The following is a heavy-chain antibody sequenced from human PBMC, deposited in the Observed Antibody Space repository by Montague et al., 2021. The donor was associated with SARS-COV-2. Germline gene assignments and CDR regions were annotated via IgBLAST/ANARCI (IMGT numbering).Heavy chain of an antibody. CDR1: GGSISSSSHY. CDR2: IYYSGYT. CDR3: ARLGPGPQGEES. Sequence: SETLSLTCTVSGGSISSSSHYWGWIRQPPGKGLEWIGCIYYSGYTHYNPSLKTRLTLSVDTSTNQFSLKLSPVTAADTAVYHCARLGPGPQGEESWGQGTVVTVSS. D-gene: IGHD3-16*01. V-gene: IGHV4-39*01. J-gene: IGHJ5*02.